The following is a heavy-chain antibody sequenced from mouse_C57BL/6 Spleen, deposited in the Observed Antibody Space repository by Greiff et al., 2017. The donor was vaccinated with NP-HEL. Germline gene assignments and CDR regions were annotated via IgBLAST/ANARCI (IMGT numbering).Heavy chain of an antibody. CDR1: GYTFTDYE. J-gene: IGHJ2*01. CDR3: TNYYLWDY. CDR2: IDPETGGT. D-gene: IGHD2-1*01. Sequence: VQGVESGAELVRPGASVTLSCKASGYTFTDYEMHWVKQTPVHGLEWIGAIDPETGGTAYNQKFKGKAILTADKSSSTAYMELRSLTSEDSAVYYCTNYYLWDYWGQGTTLTVSS. V-gene: IGHV1-15*01.